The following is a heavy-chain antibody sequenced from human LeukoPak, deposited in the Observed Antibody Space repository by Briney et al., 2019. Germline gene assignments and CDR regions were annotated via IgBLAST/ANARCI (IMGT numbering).Heavy chain of an antibody. CDR1: GYTFTGYY. V-gene: IGHV1-2*02. J-gene: IGHJ4*02. D-gene: IGHD5-12*01. CDR2: INPNSGGT. CDR3: ARVDAIVATTPDY. Sequence: ASVKVSCKASGYTFTGYYMHWVRQAPGQGLEWMGWINPNSGGTNYAQKFQGRVTMTRDTSIGTAYMELSRLRSDDTAVYYCARVDAIVATTPDYWGQGTLVTVSS.